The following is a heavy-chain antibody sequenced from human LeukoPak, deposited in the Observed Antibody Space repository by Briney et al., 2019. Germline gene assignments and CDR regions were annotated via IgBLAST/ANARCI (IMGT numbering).Heavy chain of an antibody. CDR2: KKQDGREN. J-gene: IGHJ4*02. V-gene: IGHV3-7*01. CDR1: GFTFSSYW. D-gene: IGHD3-16*02. Sequence: GGSLRLSCAASGFTFSSYWMSWVREAPGKGLEWMANKKQDGRENYYVDSVRGRFSISRDNAKNSLYLHMNSLKAEDTALYDCSRSGELSEFDYWGQRTLVTVLS. CDR3: SRSGELSEFDY.